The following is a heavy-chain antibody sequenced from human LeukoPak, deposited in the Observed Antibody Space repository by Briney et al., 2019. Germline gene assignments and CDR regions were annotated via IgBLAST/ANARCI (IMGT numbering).Heavy chain of an antibody. Sequence: GGSLRLSCAASGFTFSSYSMNWVRQAPGKGLEWVSSITRSSYIYYADSVKGRFTISRDNSKNTLYLQMNSLRAEDTAVYYCAKGLPYYCDSSGYYPRGDDAFDIWGQGTMVTVSS. J-gene: IGHJ3*02. CDR1: GFTFSSYS. CDR2: ITRSSYI. CDR3: AKGLPYYCDSSGYYPRGDDAFDI. V-gene: IGHV3-21*04. D-gene: IGHD3-22*01.